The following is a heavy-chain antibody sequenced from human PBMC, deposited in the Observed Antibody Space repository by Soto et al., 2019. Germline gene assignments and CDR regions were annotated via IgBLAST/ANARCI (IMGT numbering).Heavy chain of an antibody. Sequence: QVPLVQSGAEVNKPGASVKVSCKASGYTFITYGVSWVRQAPGQGLDGLGWISTYNGNTRYAERLQGRVTMTTDTTTNTAYMELRNLRSDDTAVYYCARGPTDYYDNSANYFLDYWGQGTLVTVSS. D-gene: IGHD3-22*01. CDR2: ISTYNGNT. V-gene: IGHV1-18*01. CDR3: ARGPTDYYDNSANYFLDY. J-gene: IGHJ4*02. CDR1: GYTFITYG.